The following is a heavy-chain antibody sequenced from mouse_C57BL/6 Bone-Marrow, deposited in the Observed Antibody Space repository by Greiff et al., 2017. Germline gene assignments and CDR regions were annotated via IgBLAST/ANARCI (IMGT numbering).Heavy chain of an antibody. Sequence: QVQLKESGAELVRPGASVTLSCKASGYTFTDYEMHWVKQTPVHGLEWIGAIDPETGGTAYNQKYKGKAILTADKSSSTAYMELRSLTSEDSAVYYCTQIYYGYDVVAYWGQGTLVTVSA. V-gene: IGHV1-15*01. D-gene: IGHD2-2*01. CDR3: TQIYYGYDVVAY. J-gene: IGHJ3*01. CDR1: GYTFTDYE. CDR2: IDPETGGT.